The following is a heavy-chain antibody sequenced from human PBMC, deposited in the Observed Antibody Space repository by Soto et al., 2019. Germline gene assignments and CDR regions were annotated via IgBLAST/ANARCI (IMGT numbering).Heavy chain of an antibody. CDR1: GDTFTEYY. J-gene: IGHJ4*02. V-gene: IGHV1-46*01. CDR3: ARWGHVVVVTAALDY. D-gene: IGHD2-21*02. Sequence: QVQLMQSGAEVKKPGASVKVSCKASGDTFTEYYKHWVRQATGPGLAWMGTANPSGGHTAYAQHFLGRVTMISDTDTSTLYMEMTSLTSEDTAVYYCARWGHVVVVTAALDYWGEGTLVTVSS. CDR2: ANPSGGHT.